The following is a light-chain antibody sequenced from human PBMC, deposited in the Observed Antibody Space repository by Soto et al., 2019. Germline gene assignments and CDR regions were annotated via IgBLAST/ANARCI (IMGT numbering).Light chain of an antibody. CDR1: SSDVGGYNY. CDR2: EVS. Sequence: QSVLTQPASVSGSPGQSITISCTGTSSDVGGYNYVSWYQQLPGKAPKLLIYEVSNRPSGVSNRFSGSKSGNTASLTISGLQAEDEADYYCSSYSSSNTLYDLGSGTKVTVL. V-gene: IGLV2-14*01. CDR3: SSYSSSNTLYD. J-gene: IGLJ1*01.